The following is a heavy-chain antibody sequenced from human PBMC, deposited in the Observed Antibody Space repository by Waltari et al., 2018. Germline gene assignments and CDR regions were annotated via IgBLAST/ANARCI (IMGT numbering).Heavy chain of an antibody. Sequence: VQLLESGGGLVQPGGSLRLSCAASGFTFRSYSMNWVRQAPGKGLEWVSYISSSSSTIYYADSVKGRFTISRDNAKNSLYLQMNSLRAEDTAVYYCASLAAGWGQGTLVTVSS. CDR1: GFTFRSYS. V-gene: IGHV3-48*01. J-gene: IGHJ4*02. CDR3: ASLAAG. D-gene: IGHD2-15*01. CDR2: ISSSSSTI.